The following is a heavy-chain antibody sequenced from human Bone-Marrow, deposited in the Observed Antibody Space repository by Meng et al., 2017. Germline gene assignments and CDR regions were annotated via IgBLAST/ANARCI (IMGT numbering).Heavy chain of an antibody. Sequence: GESLKISCAASGFTFSSYAMSWVRQAPGKGLEWVSAISGSGGSTYYADSVKGRFTISRDNSKNTQYLQMNSLRAEDTAVYYCAKDPHALLLSRFYYFDYWGQGTLVTVSS. J-gene: IGHJ4*02. D-gene: IGHD3-22*01. CDR2: ISGSGGST. CDR3: AKDPHALLLSRFYYFDY. V-gene: IGHV3-23*01. CDR1: GFTFSSYA.